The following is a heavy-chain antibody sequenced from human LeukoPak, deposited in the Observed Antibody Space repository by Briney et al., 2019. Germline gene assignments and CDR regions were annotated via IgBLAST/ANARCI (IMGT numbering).Heavy chain of an antibody. J-gene: IGHJ4*02. Sequence: SETLSLTCTVSGGSISSSSYYWDWIRQPPGKGLEWIVSIYYSGTTYYNPSLKRRVTISVDTSKNQFSLKVNSVTAADTAVYYCARNRGASSWSDYYFDFWGQGTLVTVSS. CDR1: GGSISSSSYY. CDR2: IYYSGTT. D-gene: IGHD6-13*01. CDR3: ARNRGASSWSDYYFDF. V-gene: IGHV4-39*01.